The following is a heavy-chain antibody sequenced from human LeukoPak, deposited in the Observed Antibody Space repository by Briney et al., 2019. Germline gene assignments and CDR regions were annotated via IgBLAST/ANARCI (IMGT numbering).Heavy chain of an antibody. CDR3: ASYSSSNRNWFDP. J-gene: IGHJ5*02. D-gene: IGHD6-13*01. Sequence: PSGTLSLTCAVSGGSISSSNWWSWVRQPPGKGLEWIGEIYHSGSTNYNPSLKSRVTISVDKSKNQFSLKLSSVTAADTAVYYCASYSSSNRNWFDPWGQGTLVTVSS. CDR2: IYHSGST. CDR1: GGSISSSNW. V-gene: IGHV4-4*02.